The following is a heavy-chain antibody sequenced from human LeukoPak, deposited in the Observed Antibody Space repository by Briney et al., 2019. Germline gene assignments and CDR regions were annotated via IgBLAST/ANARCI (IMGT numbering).Heavy chain of an antibody. CDR3: TRGSPGYRSSWLDF. D-gene: IGHD6-13*01. J-gene: IGHJ4*02. Sequence: GGSLRLSCATSAFTFSSYWMHWVRQAPGKGLVWVSRINSDGSSRSYADYVKGRFTISRDDAKDTLYLQMSSLSVDDTAIYYCTRGSPGYRSSWLDFWSQGILVTVSS. V-gene: IGHV3-74*01. CDR2: INSDGSSR. CDR1: AFTFSSYW.